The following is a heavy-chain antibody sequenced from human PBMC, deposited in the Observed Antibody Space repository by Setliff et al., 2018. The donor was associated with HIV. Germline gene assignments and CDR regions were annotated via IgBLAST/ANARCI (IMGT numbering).Heavy chain of an antibody. CDR1: GYSISSGYY. J-gene: IGHJ4*02. CDR2: IFHSAST. V-gene: IGHV4-38-2*01. D-gene: IGHD5-12*01. CDR3: ARRGAYGYDYFDY. Sequence: LSLTCVVSGYSISSGYYWDWIRQPPGKGLEWIANIFHSASTNYNPSLKRRVTISIDTSKNQFSLKLTSVTAADTAVYYCARRGAYGYDYFDYWGPGTLVTVSS.